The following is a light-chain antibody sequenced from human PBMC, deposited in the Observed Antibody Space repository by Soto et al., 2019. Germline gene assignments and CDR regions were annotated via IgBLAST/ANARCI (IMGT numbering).Light chain of an antibody. J-gene: IGKJ4*01. Sequence: EIVLTQSPATLSSSPGERATLSCRASQSVSSYLAWYQQKPGQAPRLLIYDASNRATGIPARFSGSGSGTDFTLTISSLEPEDFAAYYCQQSSNSPWLTFGGGTKVEIK. CDR2: DAS. CDR3: QQSSNSPWLT. V-gene: IGKV3-11*01. CDR1: QSVSSY.